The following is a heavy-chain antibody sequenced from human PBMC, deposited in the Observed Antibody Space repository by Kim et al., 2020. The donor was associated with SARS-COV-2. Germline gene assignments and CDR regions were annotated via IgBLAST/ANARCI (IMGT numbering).Heavy chain of an antibody. V-gene: IGHV1-18*01. D-gene: IGHD2-21*02. J-gene: IGHJ5*02. CDR1: GYTFTSYG. CDR2: ISAYNGNT. CDR3: ARDKEGVVTPSFDP. Sequence: ASVKVSCKASGYTFTSYGISWVRQAPGQGLEWMGWISAYNGNTNYAQKLQGRVTMTTDTSTSTAYMELRSLRSDDTAVYYCARDKEGVVTPSFDPWGQGTLVTVSS.